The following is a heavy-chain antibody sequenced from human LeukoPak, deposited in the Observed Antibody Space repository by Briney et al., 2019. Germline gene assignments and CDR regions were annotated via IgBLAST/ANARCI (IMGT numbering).Heavy chain of an antibody. CDR2: ISIKGDRT. CDR1: GFTFNNYT. J-gene: IGHJ4*02. CDR3: AKKGTVVTPGHYFDY. V-gene: IGHV3-23*01. Sequence: GGSLRLSCAASGFTFNNYTMSWVRQAPGKGLEWVSTISIKGDRTYYVDSVKGRFTISRDNSNSTLFLQMNSLGAEDTAIYYCAKKGTVVTPGHYFDYWGQGILVTVSS. D-gene: IGHD4-23*01.